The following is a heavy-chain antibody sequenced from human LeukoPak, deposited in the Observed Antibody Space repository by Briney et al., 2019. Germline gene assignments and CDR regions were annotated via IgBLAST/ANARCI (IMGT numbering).Heavy chain of an antibody. CDR1: GVSFNTYT. CDR2: VYSSGAYI. D-gene: IGHD5-18*01. J-gene: IGHJ4*02. V-gene: IGHV3-21*06. Sequence: GGSLRLSCAASGVSFNTYTMNWARQGPGKGLEWLSSVYSSGAYIFYADSVKGRFIISRDNAKNSLYLQMNNLRVEDTAVYYCARLDVDTAMFGCFYYWGQGTLVTVSS. CDR3: ARLDVDTAMFGCFYY.